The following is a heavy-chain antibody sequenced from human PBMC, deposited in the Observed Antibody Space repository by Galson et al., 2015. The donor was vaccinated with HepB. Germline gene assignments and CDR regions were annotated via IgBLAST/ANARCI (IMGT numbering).Heavy chain of an antibody. Sequence: SETLSLTCTVSGGSISSSSYYWGWIRQPPGKGLEWIGSIYYSGSTNYNPSLKSRVTISVDKSKNQFSLKLSSVTAADTAVYYCARGVDTAMVSWGQGTLVTVSS. CDR3: ARGVDTAMVS. CDR1: GGSISSSSYY. D-gene: IGHD5-18*01. V-gene: IGHV4-39*07. J-gene: IGHJ4*02. CDR2: IYYSGST.